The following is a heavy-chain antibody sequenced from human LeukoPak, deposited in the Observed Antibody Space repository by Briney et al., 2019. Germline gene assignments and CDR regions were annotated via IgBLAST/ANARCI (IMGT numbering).Heavy chain of an antibody. J-gene: IGHJ6*02. Sequence: ASVKVSCKASGYTFTSYYMHWVRQAPGQGLEWMGIINPSGGSTSYAQKFQGRVTMTRDTSTSTVYMELSSLRSEDTAVYYCARLLSRIQLERRPQGSYYGMDVWGQGTTVTVSS. D-gene: IGHD1-1*01. CDR2: INPSGGST. CDR1: GYTFTSYY. CDR3: ARLLSRIQLERRPQGSYYGMDV. V-gene: IGHV1-46*01.